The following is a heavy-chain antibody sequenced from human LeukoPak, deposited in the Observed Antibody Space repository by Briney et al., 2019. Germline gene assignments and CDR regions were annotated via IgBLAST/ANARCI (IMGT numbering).Heavy chain of an antibody. V-gene: IGHV1-3*01. D-gene: IGHD2-2*01. CDR2: INGGNGKT. CDR3: ARDWGYQLIAY. J-gene: IGHJ4*02. Sequence: GSVKVSCKASGYTFTDYAVHWVRQAPGQRFEWMGCINGGNGKTRYSQNFQGRVTITRDTSASTSYMELNSLRSEDTAVYYCARDWGYQLIAYWGQGTLVTVPS. CDR1: GYTFTDYA.